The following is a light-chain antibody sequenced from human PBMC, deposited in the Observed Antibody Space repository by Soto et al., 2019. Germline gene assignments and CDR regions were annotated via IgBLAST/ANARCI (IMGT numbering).Light chain of an antibody. Sequence: QSALTQPASVSGSPGQSITISCTGTSSDVGAYNYVSWYQQHPGKAPKVMIYDVSNRPSGVSNRFSGSKSGNTASLTICGLQAEDEADYYCSSYTTSSTLVFGGGTQLTVL. CDR1: SSDVGAYNY. V-gene: IGLV2-14*01. J-gene: IGLJ2*01. CDR3: SSYTTSSTLV. CDR2: DVS.